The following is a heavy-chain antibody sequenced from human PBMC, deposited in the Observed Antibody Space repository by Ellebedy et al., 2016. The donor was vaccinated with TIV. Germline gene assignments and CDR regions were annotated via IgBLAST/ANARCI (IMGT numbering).Heavy chain of an antibody. J-gene: IGHJ4*02. V-gene: IGHV3-30*03. Sequence: GESLKISXAASGFTFSSYWMHWVRQAPGKGLEWVALVTYNGKDTYYADSVRGRFTISRDNSKSTVYLQMRSLNPNDTAVYFCARARTLGSGSSLDHWGQGTLVAVSS. CDR2: VTYNGKDT. CDR1: GFTFSSYW. D-gene: IGHD3-10*01. CDR3: ARARTLGSGSSLDH.